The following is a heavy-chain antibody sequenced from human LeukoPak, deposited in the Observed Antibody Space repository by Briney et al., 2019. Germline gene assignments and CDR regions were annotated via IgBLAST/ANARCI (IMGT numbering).Heavy chain of an antibody. D-gene: IGHD3-22*01. V-gene: IGHV4-39*07. CDR3: ARAEYYYDSSGYYYYYCMDV. CDR1: GGSISSSSYY. Sequence: PSETLSLTCAVSGGSISSSSYYWGWIRQPPGKGLEWIVSIYYSGSTFYNPSLKSRVTISVDTSKDQFSLKLSSVTAADTAVYYCARAEYYYDSSGYYYYYCMDVWGKGTTVTVSS. J-gene: IGHJ6*03. CDR2: IYYSGST.